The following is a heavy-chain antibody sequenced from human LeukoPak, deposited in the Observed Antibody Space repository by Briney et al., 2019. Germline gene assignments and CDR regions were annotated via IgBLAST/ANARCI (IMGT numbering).Heavy chain of an antibody. D-gene: IGHD4-11*01. Sequence: GGSLRLSCAAAGFTFSHYGMHWVRQAPGKGLEWVAVIWSDGTNQYYGDSVKGRFTISRDDSGNTLYLQMNSLRPEDTGVYYCARDAQRGFDYSNSLEYWGQGTPVTVST. CDR1: GFTFSHYG. CDR3: ARDAQRGFDYSNSLEY. V-gene: IGHV3-33*01. J-gene: IGHJ4*02. CDR2: IWSDGTNQ.